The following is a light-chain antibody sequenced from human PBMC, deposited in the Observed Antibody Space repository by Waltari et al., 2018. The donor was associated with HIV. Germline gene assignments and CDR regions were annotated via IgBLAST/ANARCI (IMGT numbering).Light chain of an antibody. V-gene: IGKV3-11*01. Sequence: EVVLTQSPATLSLSTGERTTLSCRASQTVSNWLAWYQQKPGKAHRLLNYDASTRATGIPARFSGSGSGADFTLTITSPEPADFAVYYCQKGLIWPLTLGGGTNVEI. CDR2: DAS. CDR1: QTVSNW. J-gene: IGKJ4*01. CDR3: QKGLIWPLT.